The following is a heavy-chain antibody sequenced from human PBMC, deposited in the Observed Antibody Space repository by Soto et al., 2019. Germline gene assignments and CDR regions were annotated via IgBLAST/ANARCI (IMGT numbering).Heavy chain of an antibody. D-gene: IGHD2-2*01. CDR3: AREAPAYCSSTSCYYYYYGMHV. CDR2: INPSGGST. V-gene: IGHV1-46*01. Sequence: ASVKVSCKASGYTFTSYYMHWVRQAPGQGLEWMGIINPSGGSTSYAQKFQGRVTMTRDTSTSTVYMELSSLRSEDTAVYYCAREAPAYCSSTSCYYYYYGMHVWGQGTTVTVSS. J-gene: IGHJ6*02. CDR1: GYTFTSYY.